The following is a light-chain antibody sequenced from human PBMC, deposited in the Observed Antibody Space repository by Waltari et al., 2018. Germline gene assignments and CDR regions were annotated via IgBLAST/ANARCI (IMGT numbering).Light chain of an antibody. CDR1: QSVSKY. J-gene: IGKJ1*01. Sequence: EVVLTQSPGSLSLSPGERATTSCRASQSVSKYLAWYQQNPGQAPRLLIYHASSRATGIPDRFSGSGFGTDFSLTISRLEPEDFAVYFCQKYDSLPATFGQGTKVEIE. V-gene: IGKV3-20*01. CDR2: HAS. CDR3: QKYDSLPAT.